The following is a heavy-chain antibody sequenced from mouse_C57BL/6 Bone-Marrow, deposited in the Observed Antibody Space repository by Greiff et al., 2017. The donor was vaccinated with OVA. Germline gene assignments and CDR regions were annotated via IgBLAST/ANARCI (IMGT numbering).Heavy chain of an antibody. CDR2: INPYNGGT. Sequence: EVQLQQSGPVLVKPGASVKMSCKASGYTFTDYYMNWVKQSHGKSLEWIGVINPYNGGTSYNQKFKGKATLTVDKSSSTAYMELNSLTSEDSAVYYCARLPDRLTGYFDVWGTGTTVTVSS. V-gene: IGHV1-19*01. D-gene: IGHD6-1*01. CDR1: GYTFTDYY. CDR3: ARLPDRLTGYFDV. J-gene: IGHJ1*03.